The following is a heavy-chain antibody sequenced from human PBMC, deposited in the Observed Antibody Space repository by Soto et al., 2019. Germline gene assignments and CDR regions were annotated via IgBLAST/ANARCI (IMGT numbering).Heavy chain of an antibody. CDR2: IYYSGST. CDR1: GGSISSGGYY. V-gene: IGHV4-31*03. J-gene: IGHJ5*02. Sequence: PSETLSLTCTVSGGSISSGGYYWSWIRQHPGKGLEWIGYIYYSGSTYYNPSLKSRVTISVDTSKNQFSLKLSSVTAADTAVYYCARGLGAYDSSGYYLNWFDPWGQGTLVPVSS. CDR3: ARGLGAYDSSGYYLNWFDP. D-gene: IGHD3-22*01.